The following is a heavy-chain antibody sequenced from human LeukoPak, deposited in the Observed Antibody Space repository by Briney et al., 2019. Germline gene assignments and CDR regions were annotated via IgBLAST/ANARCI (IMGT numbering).Heavy chain of an antibody. CDR2: FDPEDGET. J-gene: IGHJ4*02. CDR3: ATLKRGYSYIFDY. D-gene: IGHD5-18*01. CDR1: GYTLTELS. Sequence: SVKVSCKVSGYTLTELSMHWVRQAPGKGLEWMGGFDPEDGETIYAQKFQGRVTMTEDTSTDTAYMELSSLRSEDTAVYYCATLKRGYSYIFDYWGQGTLVTVSS. V-gene: IGHV1-24*01.